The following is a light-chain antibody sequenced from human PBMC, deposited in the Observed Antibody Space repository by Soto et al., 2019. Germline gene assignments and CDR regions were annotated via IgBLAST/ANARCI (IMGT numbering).Light chain of an antibody. CDR3: QQYGSSPALT. V-gene: IGKV3-20*01. J-gene: IGKJ4*01. Sequence: IGLTQSPATLSLSPGERATLSCRASQSVSSYLAWYQQKPGQAPRLLIYGASSRATGIPDRFSGSGSGTDFTLTISRLEPEDFAVYYCQQYGSSPALTFGGRTNVDI. CDR2: GAS. CDR1: QSVSSY.